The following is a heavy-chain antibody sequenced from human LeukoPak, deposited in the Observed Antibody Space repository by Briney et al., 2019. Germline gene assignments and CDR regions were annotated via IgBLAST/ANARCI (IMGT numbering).Heavy chain of an antibody. CDR3: ARPRYGSGSLYIDY. D-gene: IGHD3-10*01. CDR1: GGSISSRSYY. Sequence: SETLSLTCTVSGGSISSRSYYWGWIRQPPGKGLEWIGSIYYSGSTYYNPSLKSRVTMSVDTSKNQFSLKLSSVTAADTAVYYCARPRYGSGSLYIDYWGQGTLVTVSS. CDR2: IYYSGST. J-gene: IGHJ4*02. V-gene: IGHV4-39*01.